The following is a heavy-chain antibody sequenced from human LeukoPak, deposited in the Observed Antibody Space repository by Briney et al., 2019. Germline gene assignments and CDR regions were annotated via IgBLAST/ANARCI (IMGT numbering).Heavy chain of an antibody. CDR2: ISSSGSTI. V-gene: IGHV3-48*01. CDR1: GFTFSSYS. J-gene: IGHJ4*02. D-gene: IGHD6-13*01. Sequence: GGSLRLSCAASGFTFSSYSMNWVRQAPGKGLEWVSYISSSGSTIYYADSVKGRFTISRDNAKNSLYLQMNSLRAEDTAVYYCASTVSKGIAAPFDYWGQGTLVTVSS. CDR3: ASTVSKGIAAPFDY.